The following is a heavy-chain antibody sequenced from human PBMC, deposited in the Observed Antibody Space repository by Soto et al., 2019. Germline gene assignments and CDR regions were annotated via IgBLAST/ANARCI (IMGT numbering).Heavy chain of an antibody. CDR2: INHSGSC. CDR1: GGSFSGYY. D-gene: IGHD6-19*01. J-gene: IGHJ4*02. CDR3: ETLNGSGHPFDY. Sequence: SETLSLTCAVYGGSFSGYYWSWIRQPPGKGLEWIGEINHSGSCNYNPSLESRVTISVETSKNHLALKLTSVTAADTAVYYCETLNGSGHPFDYWGQGALVTGSS. V-gene: IGHV4-34*01.